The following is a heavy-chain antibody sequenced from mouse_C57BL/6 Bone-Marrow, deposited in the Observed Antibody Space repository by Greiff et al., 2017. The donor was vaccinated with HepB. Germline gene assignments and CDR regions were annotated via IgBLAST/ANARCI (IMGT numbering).Heavy chain of an antibody. Sequence: VQLKESGPGLVKPSQSLSLTCSVTGYSITSGYYWNWIRQFPGNKLEWMGYISYDGSNNYNPSLKNRISITRDTSKNQFFLKLNSVTTEDTATYYCASRQLRLRRAWFAYWGQGTLVTVSA. CDR1: GYSITSGYY. J-gene: IGHJ3*01. D-gene: IGHD3-2*02. CDR2: ISYDGSN. CDR3: ASRQLRLRRAWFAY. V-gene: IGHV3-6*01.